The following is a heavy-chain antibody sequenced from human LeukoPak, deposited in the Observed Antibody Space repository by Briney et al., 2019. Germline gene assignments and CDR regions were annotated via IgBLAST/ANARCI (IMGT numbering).Heavy chain of an antibody. CDR1: GGSFSGYY. CDR3: ARTSWPSMVDFDY. D-gene: IGHD3-10*01. V-gene: IGHV4-34*01. Sequence: SETLSLTCAVYGGSFSGYYWSWIRQPPGKGLEWIGEINHSGSTNYNPSLKSRVTISVDTSKNQFSLKLSSVTAADTAVYYCARTSWPSMVDFDYRGQGTLVTVSS. CDR2: INHSGST. J-gene: IGHJ4*02.